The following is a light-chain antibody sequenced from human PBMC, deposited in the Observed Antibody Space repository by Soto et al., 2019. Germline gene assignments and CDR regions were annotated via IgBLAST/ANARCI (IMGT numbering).Light chain of an antibody. CDR1: QSLLHSNGYSY. CDR3: MQTLQTPYT. V-gene: IGKV2-28*01. CDR2: LGS. Sequence: DIVMTQSPLSLPVIPGEPASISCKPSQSLLHSNGYSYLDWYLQKPGQSPQVLMYLGSNRASGVPDRFSGSGSGTDFTLKISRVEAEDVGIYYCMQTLQTPYTFGQGTKVEIK. J-gene: IGKJ2*01.